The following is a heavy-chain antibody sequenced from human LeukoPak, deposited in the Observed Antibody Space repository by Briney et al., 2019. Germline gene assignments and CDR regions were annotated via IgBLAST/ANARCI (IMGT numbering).Heavy chain of an antibody. J-gene: IGHJ4*02. CDR2: IYYSGST. V-gene: IGHV4-61*01. CDR3: ARLKATVSIHAYFDS. Sequence: SQTLSLTCTVSGDSISSGSYYWSWIRQPPGKGLEWIGYIYYSGSTNYNPSLRSRVSISSDTSKIQFSLELTSVTAADTAVYYCARLKATVSIHAYFDSWGQGTLVTVSS. D-gene: IGHD4-17*01. CDR1: GDSISSGSYY.